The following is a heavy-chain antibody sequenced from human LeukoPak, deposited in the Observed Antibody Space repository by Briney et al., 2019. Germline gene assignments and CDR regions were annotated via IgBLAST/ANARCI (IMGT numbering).Heavy chain of an antibody. CDR2: INPNSGGT. CDR1: GYTFTGYY. CDR3: AREMGIGYCSSTSCHPDRSMDV. Sequence: ASVKVSCKASGYTFTGYYMHWVRQAPGQGLEWMGWINPNSGGTNYAQKFQGRVTMTRDTSISTACMELSRMRYDDTAVYYCAREMGIGYCSSTSCHPDRSMDVWGKGTTVTVSS. V-gene: IGHV1-2*02. J-gene: IGHJ6*03. D-gene: IGHD2-2*01.